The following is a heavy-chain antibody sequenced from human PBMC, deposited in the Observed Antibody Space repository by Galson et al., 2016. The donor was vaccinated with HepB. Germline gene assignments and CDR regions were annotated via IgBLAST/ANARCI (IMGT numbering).Heavy chain of an antibody. Sequence: SLRLSCAASGFTFSNYAIHWVRQAPDKGLEWVAVISYDGSNKYNADSVKGRFTISRDNSRNTLYLQMNSLRAEDTAVYYCARGNYDPQYYYYMDVWGKGTTVTVSS. CDR2: ISYDGSNK. V-gene: IGHV3-30-3*01. CDR3: ARGNYDPQYYYYMDV. D-gene: IGHD3-3*01. CDR1: GFTFSNYA. J-gene: IGHJ6*03.